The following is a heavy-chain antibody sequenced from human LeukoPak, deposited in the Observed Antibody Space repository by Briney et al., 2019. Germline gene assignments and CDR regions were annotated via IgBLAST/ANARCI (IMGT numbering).Heavy chain of an antibody. CDR1: GFTFSGYW. V-gene: IGHV3-7*01. J-gene: IGHJ6*04. CDR2: IKQDGGEK. Sequence: GGSLTLSCAASGFTFSGYWMSWLRQAPGKGLEGVANIKQDGGEKYYVDSVKGRFTISRDNAKNSLYLQMNSLRAEDTAVYYCARDRGFGQVDVWGKGTTVTVSS. D-gene: IGHD3-10*01. CDR3: ARDRGFGQVDV.